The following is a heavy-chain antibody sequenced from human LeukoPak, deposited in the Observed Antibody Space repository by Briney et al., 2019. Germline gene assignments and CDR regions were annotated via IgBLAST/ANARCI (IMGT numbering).Heavy chain of an antibody. J-gene: IGHJ5*02. D-gene: IGHD3-3*01. CDR3: TKSDWFDP. CDR1: GFTFSNYW. V-gene: IGHV3-74*01. CDR2: IKSDGSST. Sequence: GGSLRLSCAASGFTFSNYWMHWVRQAPGKGLVWVSRIKSDGSSTTYADSVKGRFTISRDNAKNTLYLQTNSLRAEDTAVYYCTKSDWFDPWGQGTLVTVSS.